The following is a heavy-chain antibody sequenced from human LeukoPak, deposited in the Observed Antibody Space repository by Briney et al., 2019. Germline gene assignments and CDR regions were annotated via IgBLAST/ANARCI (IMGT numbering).Heavy chain of an antibody. J-gene: IGHJ4*02. V-gene: IGHV3-23*01. CDR3: AKDIHLIVGAMTG. D-gene: IGHD1-26*01. CDR2: ITGSADSP. CDR1: GFTFSSYA. Sequence: GGSLRLSCAASGFTFSSYAMSWVRQAPGKGLEWVSTITGSADSPNYADSVKGRFTISRDNSKNTLYLQMNSLRDEDTPVYYCAKDIHLIVGAMTGWGQGTLVSVSS.